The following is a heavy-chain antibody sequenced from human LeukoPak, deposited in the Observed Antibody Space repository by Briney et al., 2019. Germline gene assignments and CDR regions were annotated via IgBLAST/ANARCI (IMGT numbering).Heavy chain of an antibody. Sequence: ASVKVSCKASGYTFTSYGISWVRQAPGQGLEWMGWISAYNGNTNYAQKPQGRVTMTTDTSTSTAYMELGSLRSDDTAVYYCARANTHDRRAAPIDYWGQGTLVTVSS. V-gene: IGHV1-18*01. D-gene: IGHD6-6*01. CDR2: ISAYNGNT. CDR3: ARANTHDRRAAPIDY. CDR1: GYTFTSYG. J-gene: IGHJ4*02.